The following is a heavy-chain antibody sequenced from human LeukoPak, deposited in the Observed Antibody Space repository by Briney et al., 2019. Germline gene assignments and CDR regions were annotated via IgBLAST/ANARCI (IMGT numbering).Heavy chain of an antibody. CDR3: AREEVVPAAIQDAFDI. J-gene: IGHJ3*02. D-gene: IGHD2-2*02. CDR1: GGSISSGSYY. Sequence: SETLSLTCTVSGGSISSGSYYWSWIRQPAGKGLEWIGRICISGSTNYNPSLKSRVTISVDTSKNQFSLKLSSVTAADTAVYYCAREEVVPAAIQDAFDIWGQGTMVTVSS. CDR2: ICISGST. V-gene: IGHV4-61*02.